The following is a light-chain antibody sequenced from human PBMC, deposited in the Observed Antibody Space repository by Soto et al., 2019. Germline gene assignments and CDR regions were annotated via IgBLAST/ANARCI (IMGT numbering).Light chain of an antibody. J-gene: IGLJ1*01. Sequence: QSVLTQPASVSGSPGQSITISCTGTSSDVGGYNYVSWYQQHAGKAPKLMIYEVSNRPSGVSNRFSGSKSDSTASLTISGLQAEDEADYYCSSYTSSRTYVFGTGTKVTVL. CDR2: EVS. CDR1: SSDVGGYNY. V-gene: IGLV2-14*01. CDR3: SSYTSSRTYV.